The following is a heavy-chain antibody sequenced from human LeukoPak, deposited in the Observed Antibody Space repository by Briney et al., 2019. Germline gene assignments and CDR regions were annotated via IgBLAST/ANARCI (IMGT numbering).Heavy chain of an antibody. J-gene: IGHJ5*02. V-gene: IGHV1-46*01. D-gene: IGHD3-16*02. Sequence: ASVKVSCKASGYSFASHYMHWVRQAPGQGLEWMGLINPSGSSTLYAQKFQGRVTMTRDMSTTTDYMELSSLRSEDTAVYYCARDNSVGDIAWWFDPWGQGTLVTVSS. CDR2: INPSGSST. CDR3: ARDNSVGDIAWWFDP. CDR1: GYSFASHY.